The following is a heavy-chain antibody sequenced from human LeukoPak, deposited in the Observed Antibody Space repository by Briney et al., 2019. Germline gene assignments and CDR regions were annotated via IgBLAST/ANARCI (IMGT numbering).Heavy chain of an antibody. D-gene: IGHD3-16*01. CDR3: ARDLGRGNTPFDY. CDR1: GFTFRTYG. Sequence: GGSLRLSCAASGFTFRTYGMHWVRQAPGKGLEWVAVIWDDGSKKYYADSVKGRFTISRDNSKDTVYLQMNSLRAEDTALYYCARDLGRGNTPFDYWGQGALVTVSS. J-gene: IGHJ4*02. V-gene: IGHV3-33*01. CDR2: IWDDGSKK.